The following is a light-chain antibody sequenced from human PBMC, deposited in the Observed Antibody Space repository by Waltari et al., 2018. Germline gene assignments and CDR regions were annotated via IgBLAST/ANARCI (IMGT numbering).Light chain of an antibody. CDR1: KSDVGFYNY. V-gene: IGLV2-14*03. Sequence: QSALTQPASVSGSPGQSITIFCTGTKSDVGFYNYVPWYQQHPGKAPKVIIYDVSQRPSGISNRFSGSKSGNTASLTISGLQADDEADYYCKSYTGTGSWVFGGGTKLTVL. J-gene: IGLJ3*02. CDR2: DVS. CDR3: KSYTGTGSWV.